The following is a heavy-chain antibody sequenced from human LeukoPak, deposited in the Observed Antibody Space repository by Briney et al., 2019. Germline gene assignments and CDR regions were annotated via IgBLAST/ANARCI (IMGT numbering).Heavy chain of an antibody. D-gene: IGHD2-21*02. CDR1: GFTFSSYW. CDR2: IKQDGSEK. V-gene: IGHV3-7*01. Sequence: GGSLRLSCAASGFTFSSYWMSWVRQAPGKGLEWVANIKQDGSEKYYVDSVKGRFTISRDNAKNSLYLQMNSLRAEDTAVYYCARVSGDPRAYYYYYGVDVWGQGTTVTVSS. CDR3: ARVSGDPRAYYYYYGVDV. J-gene: IGHJ6*02.